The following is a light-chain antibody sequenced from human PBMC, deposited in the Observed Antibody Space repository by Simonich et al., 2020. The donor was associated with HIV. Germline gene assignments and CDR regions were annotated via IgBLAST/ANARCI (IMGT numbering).Light chain of an antibody. V-gene: IGLV2-14*01. CDR1: SSDDGGYNY. Sequence: QSALTQPASVSGSPGQSITISCTGTSSDDGGYNYVSWYQQHPGKAPKLMIYDVSNRPSGVSNSFSGSKAGNTASLTISGLQAEDEADYYCSSYTSSSTVVFGGGTKLTVL. CDR2: DVS. CDR3: SSYTSSSTVV. J-gene: IGLJ2*01.